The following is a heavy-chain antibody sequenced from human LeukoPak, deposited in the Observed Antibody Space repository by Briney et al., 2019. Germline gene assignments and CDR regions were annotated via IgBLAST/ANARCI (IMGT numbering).Heavy chain of an antibody. Sequence: TGRSLRLSCAASGFTFSSYGMHWVRQAPGKGLEWVAVISYDGSNKYYADSVKGRFTISRDNSKNTLYLQMNSLRAEDTAVYYCAKDSWRSTTVTTRGIYYYYGMDVWGQGTTVTVSS. V-gene: IGHV3-30*18. CDR3: AKDSWRSTTVTTRGIYYYYGMDV. J-gene: IGHJ6*02. CDR2: ISYDGSNK. D-gene: IGHD4-17*01. CDR1: GFTFSSYG.